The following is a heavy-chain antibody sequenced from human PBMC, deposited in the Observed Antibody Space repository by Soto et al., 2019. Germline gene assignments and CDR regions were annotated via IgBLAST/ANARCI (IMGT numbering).Heavy chain of an antibody. CDR1: GFTFSSYA. Sequence: QVQLVESGGGVVQPGRSLRLSCAASGFTFSSYAMHWVRQAPGKGLEWVAGISYDGSNKYYADSVKGRFTISRDNSKNSLYLQVNSLRAEDTAVYYCARDGGRIQLWRSWFDPWGQGTLVTVSS. D-gene: IGHD5-18*01. CDR2: ISYDGSNK. J-gene: IGHJ5*02. CDR3: ARDGGRIQLWRSWFDP. V-gene: IGHV3-30-3*01.